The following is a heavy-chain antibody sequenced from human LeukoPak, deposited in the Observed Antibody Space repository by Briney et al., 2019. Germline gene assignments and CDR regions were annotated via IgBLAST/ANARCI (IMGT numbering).Heavy chain of an antibody. D-gene: IGHD3-10*01. CDR2: ISGSGGST. CDR1: GFTFSSYG. V-gene: IGHV3-23*01. CDR3: AKVRWFGELLSPYFDY. Sequence: GGSLRLSCAASGFTFSSYGMHWVRQAPGKGLEWVSAISGSGGSTYYADSVKGRFTISRDNSKNTLYLQMNSLRAEDTAVYYCAKVRWFGELLSPYFDYWGQGTLVTVSS. J-gene: IGHJ4*02.